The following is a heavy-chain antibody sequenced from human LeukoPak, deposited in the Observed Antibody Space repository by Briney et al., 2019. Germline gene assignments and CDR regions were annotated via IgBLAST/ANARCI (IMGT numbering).Heavy chain of an antibody. V-gene: IGHV1-18*01. CDR2: ISAYNGNT. J-gene: IGHJ4*02. CDR3: ARDPHSSSSAHFDY. CDR1: GYTFTSYG. Sequence: ASVKVSCKASGYTFTSYGISWVRQALGQGLEWMGWISAYNGNTNYAQKLQGRVTMTTDTSTSTAYMELRSLRSDDTAVYYCARDPHSSSSAHFDYWGQGTLVTVSS. D-gene: IGHD6-6*01.